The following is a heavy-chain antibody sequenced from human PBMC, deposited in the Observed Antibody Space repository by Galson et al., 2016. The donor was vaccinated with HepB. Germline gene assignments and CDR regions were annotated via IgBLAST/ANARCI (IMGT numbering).Heavy chain of an antibody. CDR3: AGGTFCSGDSCYSPAFDM. J-gene: IGHJ3*02. Sequence: SLRLSCAVSGFTFSSFSMNWVRQAPGKGLEWVSYISSSSDTIYYADSVKGRFTISRDNAKNSLYLQMNTLRAEDTAVYYCAGGTFCSGDSCYSPAFDMWGQGTMVTVSS. V-gene: IGHV3-48*01. D-gene: IGHD2-15*01. CDR2: ISSSSDTI. CDR1: GFTFSSFS.